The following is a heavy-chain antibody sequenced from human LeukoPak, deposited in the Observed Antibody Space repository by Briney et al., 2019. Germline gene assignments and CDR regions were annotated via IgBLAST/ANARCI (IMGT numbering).Heavy chain of an antibody. J-gene: IGHJ4*02. Sequence: SVKVSCKASGGTFSSYAISWVRQAPGQGLEWMGGIIPIFGTANYAQKFQGRVTITTDESTSTAYMELSSLRSDDTAVYYCAREAWTIWLGDPEHYFEYWGQGSLVTVSS. V-gene: IGHV1-69*05. CDR2: IIPIFGTA. CDR3: AREAWTIWLGDPEHYFEY. D-gene: IGHD3-10*01. CDR1: GGTFSSYA.